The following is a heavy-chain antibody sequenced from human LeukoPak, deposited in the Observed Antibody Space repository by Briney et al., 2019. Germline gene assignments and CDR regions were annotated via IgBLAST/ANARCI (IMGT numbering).Heavy chain of an antibody. D-gene: IGHD4-17*01. J-gene: IGHJ4*02. CDR2: IYYSGST. CDR3: ARENHDYGDFSFFDY. V-gene: IGHV4-59*01. Sequence: SENLSLTCTVSGGSISSYYWSWIRQPPGKGLEWIGYIYYSGSTNYNPSLKSRVTISVDTSKNQFSLKLSSVTAADTAVYYCARENHDYGDFSFFDYWGQGTLVTVSS. CDR1: GGSISSYY.